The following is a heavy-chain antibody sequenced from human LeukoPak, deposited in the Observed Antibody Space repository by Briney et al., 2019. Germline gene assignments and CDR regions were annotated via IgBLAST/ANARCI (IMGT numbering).Heavy chain of an antibody. J-gene: IGHJ5*02. D-gene: IGHD2-2*01. CDR2: INPNSGGT. CDR3: ARGKGYCSSTSCSLRWFDP. Sequence: GASVKVSCKASGYTFTGYYMHWVRQAPGQGLEWMGRINPNSGGTNYAQKFQGRVTMTRDTSISTAYMELSRLRSDDTAVYYCARGKGYCSSTSCSLRWFDPWGQGTLVTVSS. CDR1: GYTFTGYY. V-gene: IGHV1-2*06.